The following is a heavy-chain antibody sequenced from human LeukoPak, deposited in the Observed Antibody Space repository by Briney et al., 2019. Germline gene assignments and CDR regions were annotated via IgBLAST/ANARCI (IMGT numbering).Heavy chain of an antibody. D-gene: IGHD3-10*01. V-gene: IGHV3-23*01. Sequence: PGGSLRLSCAASGFTFSSYAMSWVRHAPGKGLEWVSAISGSGGSTYYADSVKARFPISRDNPKNTLYLQMNSLRAEETAVYCGAAMPFQIHYYGSGTNEGHDAFDIWGQGTMVTVSS. CDR2: ISGSGGST. J-gene: IGHJ3*02. CDR3: AAMPFQIHYYGSGTNEGHDAFDI. CDR1: GFTFSSYA.